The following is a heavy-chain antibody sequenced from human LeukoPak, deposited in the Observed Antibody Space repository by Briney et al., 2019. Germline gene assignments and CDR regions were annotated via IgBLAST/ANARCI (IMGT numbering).Heavy chain of an antibody. CDR1: GFTVSSNS. J-gene: IGHJ5*02. CDR2: IYSGGSS. CDR3: ASRATVTTDRFWFDP. D-gene: IGHD4-11*01. Sequence: PGGSLRLSCAASGFTVSSNSMNWVRQAPWKGLEWVSVIYSGGSSSYADSVKGRFTISRDNSKNTLYLQVNSLRAEDTAVYYCASRATVTTDRFWFDPWGQGTLVTVSS. V-gene: IGHV3-53*01.